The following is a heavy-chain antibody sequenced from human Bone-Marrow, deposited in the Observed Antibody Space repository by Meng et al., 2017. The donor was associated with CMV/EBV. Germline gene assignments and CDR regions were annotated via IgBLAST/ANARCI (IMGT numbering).Heavy chain of an antibody. CDR1: GGTFSSYA. V-gene: IGHV1-69*05. D-gene: IGHD2-2*02. J-gene: IGHJ6*02. Sequence: SVKVSCKASGGTFSSYAISWVRQAPGQGLEWMGGIIPIFGTANYAQKFQGRVTITTDESTSTAYMELSSLRSEDTAVYYCAGYCSSTSCYSFYYYGMDVWGQGTLVTVSS. CDR2: IIPIFGTA. CDR3: AGYCSSTSCYSFYYYGMDV.